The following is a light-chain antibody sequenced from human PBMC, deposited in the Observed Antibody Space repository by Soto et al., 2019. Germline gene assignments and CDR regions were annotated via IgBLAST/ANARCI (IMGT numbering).Light chain of an antibody. Sequence: QSALTQPRSVSGSPGQSLTISCTGTSSDVGGYNYVSWYQQHPGKVPKLMIYDVTKRPSGVPDRFSGSKSGNTASLTISGLQSDDDADYYSCSHEGSSTYVFGTGTNVTVL. CDR2: DVT. CDR1: SSDVGGYNY. J-gene: IGLJ1*01. V-gene: IGLV2-11*01. CDR3: CSHEGSSTYV.